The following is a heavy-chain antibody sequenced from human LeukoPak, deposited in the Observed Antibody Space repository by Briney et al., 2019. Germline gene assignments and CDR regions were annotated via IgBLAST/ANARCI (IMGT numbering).Heavy chain of an antibody. D-gene: IGHD6-13*01. V-gene: IGHV3-30*02. J-gene: IGHJ4*02. CDR3: AKGGLKAAGGTLLEY. CDR2: IQYDGSNK. CDR1: GFSFRTYS. Sequence: PGGSLRLSCAASGFSFRTYSMHWVRQTPGKGLEWVAFIQYDGSNKFYADSVKGRFTISRDNSKSTLYLQMSSLRTEDTGTYYCAKGGLKAAGGTLLEYWGQGTLVTVSS.